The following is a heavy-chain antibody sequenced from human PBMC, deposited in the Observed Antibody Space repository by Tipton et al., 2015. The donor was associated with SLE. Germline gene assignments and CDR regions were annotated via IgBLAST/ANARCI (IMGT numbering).Heavy chain of an antibody. Sequence: TLSLTCTVSGGSISSYYWSWIRQPPGKGLEWIGYIYYSGSTNYNPSLKSRVTISVDTSKNQFSLKLSSVTAADTAVYYCARWAGPTVSFDHWGQGTLVTVSS. V-gene: IGHV4-59*01. CDR1: GGSISSYY. CDR2: IYYSGST. J-gene: IGHJ4*02. CDR3: ARWAGPTVSFDH. D-gene: IGHD4-11*01.